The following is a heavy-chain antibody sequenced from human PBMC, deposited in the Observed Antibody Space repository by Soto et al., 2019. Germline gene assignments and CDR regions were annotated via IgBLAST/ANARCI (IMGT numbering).Heavy chain of an antibody. J-gene: IGHJ6*02. V-gene: IGHV3-48*03. CDR3: ARGAGSYPIRMDV. D-gene: IGHD3-10*01. Sequence: EVQLVESGGGLVQPGGSLRLSCAASGFTFSSHEMKWVRQAPGKGLEWVSYISSSGGTIYYADSVKGRFTISRDNAKNSLYLQMKSLRAGDTAVYYCARGAGSYPIRMDVWGQGTTVTVSS. CDR2: ISSSGGTI. CDR1: GFTFSSHE.